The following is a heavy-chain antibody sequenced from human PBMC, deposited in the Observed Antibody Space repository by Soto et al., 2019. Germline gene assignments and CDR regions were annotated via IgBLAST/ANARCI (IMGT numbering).Heavy chain of an antibody. CDR2: ISGSGGST. D-gene: IGHD6-19*01. J-gene: IGHJ4*02. V-gene: IGHV3-23*01. CDR3: AKGGGYSSGWYEAFGY. CDR1: GFTFSSYA. Sequence: GGSLRLSCAASGFTFSSYAMSWVRQAPGKGLEWVSAISGSGGSTYYADSVKGRFTISRDNSKNTLYLQMNSLRAEDTAVYYCAKGGGYSSGWYEAFGYWGQGTLVTVSS.